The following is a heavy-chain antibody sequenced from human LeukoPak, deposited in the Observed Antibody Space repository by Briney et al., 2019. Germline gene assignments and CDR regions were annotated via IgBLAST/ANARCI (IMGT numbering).Heavy chain of an antibody. CDR1: GFTFSSYW. V-gene: IGHV3-15*01. CDR2: IKSKTDGGTT. CDR3: TTPPTYYYGSGSPRTPFDY. Sequence: PGGSLRLSCAASGFTFSSYWMHWVRQAPGKGLEWVGRIKSKTDGGTTDYAAPVKGRFTISRDDSKNTVFLQMNSLKTEDTAVYYCTTPPTYYYGSGSPRTPFDYWGQGTLVTVSS. J-gene: IGHJ4*02. D-gene: IGHD3-10*01.